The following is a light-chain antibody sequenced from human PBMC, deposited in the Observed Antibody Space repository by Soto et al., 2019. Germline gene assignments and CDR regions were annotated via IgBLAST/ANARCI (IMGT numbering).Light chain of an antibody. J-gene: IGKJ4*01. CDR3: QKYTNVPA. CDR1: QGISNY. Sequence: DIQMTQSPSSLSASVGDRVTITCRASQGISNYLAWYQQIPGKVPKLLISAASTLQSGVPSRFSSSGSGTDSTLTSSILHPEVVATYYCQKYTNVPAFGGGTKVEIK. V-gene: IGKV1-27*01. CDR2: AAS.